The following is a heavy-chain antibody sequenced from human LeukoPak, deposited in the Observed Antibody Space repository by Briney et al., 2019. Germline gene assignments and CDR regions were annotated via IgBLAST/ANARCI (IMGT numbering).Heavy chain of an antibody. V-gene: IGHV3-30*18. CDR1: GFTFSSYG. Sequence: GGSLRLSCAASGFTFSSYGMHWVRQAPGKGLEWVAVISYDGSNKYYADSVKGRFTISRDNSKNTLYLQMNSLRAEDTAVYFCAKRGVVVRVFLVGFHKEAYYFDSWGQGAQVTVSS. D-gene: IGHD3-16*02. CDR3: AKRGVVVRVFLVGFHKEAYYFDS. CDR2: ISYDGSNK. J-gene: IGHJ4*02.